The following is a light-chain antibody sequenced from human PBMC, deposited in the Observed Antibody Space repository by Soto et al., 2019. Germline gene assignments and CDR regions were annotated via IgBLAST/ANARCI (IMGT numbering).Light chain of an antibody. CDR3: QQYNNWPPWT. CDR1: QSVSYN. V-gene: IGKV3-15*01. CDR2: RAS. Sequence: IVVTQSPATLSVSPGEGATLSCTASQSVSYNVAWYQQRPGQAPRLLIYRASTRAPGIPARFSGTGSGTECTLTITSLRSEDVGVYYCQQYNNWPPWTFGPGTKVEIK. J-gene: IGKJ1*01.